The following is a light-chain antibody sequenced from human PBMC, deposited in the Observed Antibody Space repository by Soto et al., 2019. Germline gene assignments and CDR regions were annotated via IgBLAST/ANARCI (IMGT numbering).Light chain of an antibody. CDR3: SSYTTISTLV. V-gene: IGLV2-14*01. CDR2: DVS. Sequence: QSALTQPASVSGSPGQSITMSCTGTSSDVGIYNYVSWYQQHPGKAPKLMIYDVSHRPSGVSIRFSGSKSGNTASLTISGLQPEDEADYYCSSYTTISTLVFGGGTKLTVL. CDR1: SSDVGIYNY. J-gene: IGLJ2*01.